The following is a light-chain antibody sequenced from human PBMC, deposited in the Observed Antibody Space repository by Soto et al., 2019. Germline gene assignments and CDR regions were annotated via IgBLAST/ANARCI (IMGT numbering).Light chain of an antibody. CDR3: QQYKNWPL. CDR1: HSVNSH. J-gene: IGKJ5*01. Sequence: MMMTQSPATLSVSPGERVTLSCRTSHSVNSHVAWYQQKPGQAPSLLLYGASTRAAGIPVRFSGSGFGTESTLTISSLQSEDFAVYYCQQYKNWPLFGQGTRLEIK. V-gene: IGKV3-15*01. CDR2: GAS.